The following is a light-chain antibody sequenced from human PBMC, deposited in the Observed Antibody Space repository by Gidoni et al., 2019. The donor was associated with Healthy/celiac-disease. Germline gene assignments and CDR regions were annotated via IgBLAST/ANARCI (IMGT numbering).Light chain of an antibody. J-gene: IGKJ3*01. CDR3: QQRSNWPLT. V-gene: IGKV3-11*01. CDR1: QSVSSY. CDR2: DAS. Sequence: DIVLTQSPATLSLSPGESATLSCRASQSVSSYLAWYQQKPGQAPRLLIYDASNRATGIPARFSGSGSGTDFTLTISSLEPEDFAVYYCQQRSNWPLTFXPXTKVDIK.